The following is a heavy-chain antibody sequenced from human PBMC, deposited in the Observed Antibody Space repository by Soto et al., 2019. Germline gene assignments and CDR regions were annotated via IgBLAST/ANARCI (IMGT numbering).Heavy chain of an antibody. D-gene: IGHD3-10*01. Sequence: QVQLQQWGAGLLKPSETLSLTCAVYGGSFSGYYWSWIRQPPGKGLEWIGEINHSGSTNYNPSLKSRVTISVDTSKNQFSLKLSSVTAGDTAVYHCARGQRYYGSGSYYPFDLWGRGTLVTVSS. CDR3: ARGQRYYGSGSYYPFDL. CDR2: INHSGST. CDR1: GGSFSGYY. J-gene: IGHJ2*01. V-gene: IGHV4-34*01.